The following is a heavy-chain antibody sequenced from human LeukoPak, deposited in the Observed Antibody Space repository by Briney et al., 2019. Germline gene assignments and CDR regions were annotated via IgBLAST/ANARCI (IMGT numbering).Heavy chain of an antibody. J-gene: IGHJ1*01. Sequence: GASVTVSCKASGYTFTCYYMHWVRQAPGQGLEWMGCINPNSGGTNYAQKFQGRVTMTRDTSNSTAYMELSRLRSDDTAVYYCARGPAAGTDMQHWGQGTLVTVSS. V-gene: IGHV1-2*02. CDR3: ARGPAAGTDMQH. CDR2: INPNSGGT. CDR1: GYTFTCYY. D-gene: IGHD6-13*01.